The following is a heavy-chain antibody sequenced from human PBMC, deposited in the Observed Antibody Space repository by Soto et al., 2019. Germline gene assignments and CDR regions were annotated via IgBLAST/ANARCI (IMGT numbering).Heavy chain of an antibody. Sequence: QITLKESGVTLVKPTQTLTLTCTFSGFSLTTSGAGVAWIRQPPGKALEWLALIYWDDDKRYSPSLKSRLTITKDTSKNQVVLTMTNMGPVDTATYYCARHYFDSSSYYYYFDYWGQGTLVTVSS. CDR1: GFSLTTSGAG. D-gene: IGHD3-22*01. CDR2: IYWDDDK. V-gene: IGHV2-5*02. J-gene: IGHJ4*02. CDR3: ARHYFDSSSYYYYFDY.